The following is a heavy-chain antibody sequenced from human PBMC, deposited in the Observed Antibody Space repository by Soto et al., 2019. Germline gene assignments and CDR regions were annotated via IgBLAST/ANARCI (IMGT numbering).Heavy chain of an antibody. V-gene: IGHV3-15*01. D-gene: IGHD6-13*01. Sequence: GGSLRLSCEASGFTFSYVWLTWVRQAPGKGLQWVGRILSKSDGGTTDYAAPVKGRFSISRDDSKNTVYLQMNSLKSEDTALYYCTTDLIGAAGTRSDYLDPGTLVTVSS. CDR3: TTDLIGAAGTRSDY. CDR1: GFTFSYVW. J-gene: IGHJ4*02. CDR2: ILSKSDGGTT.